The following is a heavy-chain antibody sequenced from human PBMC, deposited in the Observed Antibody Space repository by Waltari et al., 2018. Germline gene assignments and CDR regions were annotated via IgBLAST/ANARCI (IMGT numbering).Heavy chain of an antibody. Sequence: QVEESGGGVVQPGGSLRLPCVASGYPFNNYGMHWVRQAPGKGLELLAVIAADGSGKYYADSVKGRFTMSIDNSKNMVYLQMNSLRPEDTPVYYCAKAGGIYNYPLDPWGQGTLVTVSS. CDR3: AKAGGIYNYPLDP. J-gene: IGHJ5*02. CDR1: GYPFNNYG. D-gene: IGHD1-26*01. V-gene: IGHV3-30*18. CDR2: IAADGSGK.